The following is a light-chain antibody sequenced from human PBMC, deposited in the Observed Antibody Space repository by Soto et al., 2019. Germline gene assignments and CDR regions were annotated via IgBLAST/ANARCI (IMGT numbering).Light chain of an antibody. Sequence: QLVLTQPVSVSGSPGQSITISCTGTSSDVGDYNLVSWYQQLPGKAPKLMIYEGSKRPSGVSNRFSASKSGNTASLTISGLQAEDEADYYCCSYAGSRTSWVFGGGTQLTVL. V-gene: IGLV2-23*01. CDR1: SSDVGDYNL. CDR2: EGS. J-gene: IGLJ3*02. CDR3: CSYAGSRTSWV.